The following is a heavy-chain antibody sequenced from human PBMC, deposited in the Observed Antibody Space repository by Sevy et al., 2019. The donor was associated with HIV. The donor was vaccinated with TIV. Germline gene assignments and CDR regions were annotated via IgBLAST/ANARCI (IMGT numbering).Heavy chain of an antibody. CDR1: GFTFSSYS. Sequence: GGSLRLSCAASGFTFSSYSMNWVRQAPGKGLEWVSSISSSSSYIYYANSVKGRFTIFRDNAKNSMYLHMNSLRAEDTAVYYCARDLDDGSSWYVGVYWFDPWGQGTLVTVSS. D-gene: IGHD6-13*01. CDR2: ISSSSSYI. V-gene: IGHV3-21*01. CDR3: ARDLDDGSSWYVGVYWFDP. J-gene: IGHJ5*02.